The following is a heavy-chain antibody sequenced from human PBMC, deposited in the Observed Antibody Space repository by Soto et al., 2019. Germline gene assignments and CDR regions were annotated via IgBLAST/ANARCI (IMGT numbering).Heavy chain of an antibody. CDR3: ARAWGFYFDF. V-gene: IGHV4-59*01. Sequence: SETLSLTCTVSGGSISSYYWSWIRQPPGKGLEWIGYIYYSGSTDYNPSLKSRVTISVDTSKNQFSLKLSSVTAADTAVYYCARAWGFYFDFGAGGILVTVPS. CDR1: GGSISSYY. D-gene: IGHD1-26*01. CDR2: IYYSGST. J-gene: IGHJ4*02.